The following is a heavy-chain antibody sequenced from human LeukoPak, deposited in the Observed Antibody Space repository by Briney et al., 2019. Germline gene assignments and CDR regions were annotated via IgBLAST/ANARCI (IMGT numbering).Heavy chain of an antibody. CDR2: MNPNSGNT. D-gene: IGHD5-18*01. V-gene: IGHV1-8*03. Sequence: ASVKVSCKASGYTFTSYDINWVRQATGQGLEWMGWMNPNSGNTGYAQKFQGRVTITRNTSISTAYMELSSLRSEDTAVYYCARGMTAMVPFDYWGQGTLVTVSS. J-gene: IGHJ4*02. CDR3: ARGMTAMVPFDY. CDR1: GYTFTSYD.